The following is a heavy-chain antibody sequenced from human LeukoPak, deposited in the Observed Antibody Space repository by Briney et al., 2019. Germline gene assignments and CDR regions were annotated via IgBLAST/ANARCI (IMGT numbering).Heavy chain of an antibody. Sequence: GGSLRLSCAASAFTFKDYEMHWVRQAPGKGLEWVSGISWNSGSIGYADSVKGRFTISRDNAKSSLYLQMNSLKTEDMALYYCSNLGTFWGQGTLVTVSS. J-gene: IGHJ4*02. CDR1: AFTFKDYE. CDR3: SNLGTF. CDR2: ISWNSGSI. V-gene: IGHV3-9*03. D-gene: IGHD3-16*01.